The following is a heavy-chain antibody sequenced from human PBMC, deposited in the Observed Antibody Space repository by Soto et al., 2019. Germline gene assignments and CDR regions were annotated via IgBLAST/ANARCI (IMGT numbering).Heavy chain of an antibody. CDR2: IIPIFGTA. CDR3: ARVDNSGSYSNYFDY. V-gene: IGHV1-69*12. Sequence: QVQLVQSGAEVKKPGSSVKVSCRASGGTFSSHTLNWVRQAPGQGLEWMGWIIPIFGTANYAQKFQGRVTITADETTSTVYMELRSLRSEDTAVYYCARVDNSGSYSNYFDYWGQGTLVTVSS. CDR1: GGTFSSHT. J-gene: IGHJ4*02. D-gene: IGHD1-26*01.